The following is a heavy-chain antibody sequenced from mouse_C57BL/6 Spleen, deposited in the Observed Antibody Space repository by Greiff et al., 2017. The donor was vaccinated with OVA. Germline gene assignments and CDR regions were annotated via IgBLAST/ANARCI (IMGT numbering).Heavy chain of an antibody. D-gene: IGHD3-3*01. CDR1: GYTFTSYG. V-gene: IGHV1-81*01. J-gene: IGHJ4*01. Sequence: VKLMESGAELARPGASVKLSCKASGYTFTSYGISWVKQRTGQGLEWIGEIYPRSGNTYYNEKFKGKATLTADKSSSTAYMELRSLTSEDSAVYFCARVEGHYYAMDYWGQGTSVTVSS. CDR3: ARVEGHYYAMDY. CDR2: IYPRSGNT.